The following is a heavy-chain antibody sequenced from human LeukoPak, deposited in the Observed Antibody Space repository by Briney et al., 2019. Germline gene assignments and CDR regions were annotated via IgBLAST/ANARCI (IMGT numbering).Heavy chain of an antibody. CDR2: ISSSGSTV. J-gene: IGHJ5*02. Sequence: GGSLRLSCAASGFTFSSYEMNWVRQAPGKGLEWVSYISSSGSTVYYADSVKGRFTISRDIAKNSLYLQMNSLRAEDTAVYYCARYHDYIGWFDPWGQGTLVTVSS. CDR3: ARYHDYIGWFDP. V-gene: IGHV3-48*03. D-gene: IGHD5-12*01. CDR1: GFTFSSYE.